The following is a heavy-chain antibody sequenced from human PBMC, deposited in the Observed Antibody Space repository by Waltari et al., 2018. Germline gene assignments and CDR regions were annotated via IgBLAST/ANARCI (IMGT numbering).Heavy chain of an antibody. D-gene: IGHD3-3*01. J-gene: IGHJ3*02. CDR2: ISSDGNIA. V-gene: IGHV3-74*01. Sequence: EVQVVESGGGLAQPGGSLRHSGAASGFTFHTYWLHWVRQAPGKGLVWVSHISSDGNIANYADSVKGRFTISRDNAKNTLFLQMNSLRVEDTAVYYCTTSHNYTTFDIWGQGTVVTVSS. CDR1: GFTFHTYW. CDR3: TTSHNYTTFDI.